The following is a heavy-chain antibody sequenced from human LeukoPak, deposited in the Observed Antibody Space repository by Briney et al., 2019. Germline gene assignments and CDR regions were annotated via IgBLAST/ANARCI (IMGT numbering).Heavy chain of an antibody. Sequence: SETLSLTCTVSGGSISSYYWSWIRQPPGKGLEWIGYIYYSGSTNYNPSLKSRVTISVDTSKNQFSLKLSSVTAADTAVYYCASDYGGNSPSYYYGTDVWGQGTTVTVSS. CDR3: ASDYGGNSPSYYYGTDV. CDR2: IYYSGST. D-gene: IGHD4-23*01. V-gene: IGHV4-59*01. J-gene: IGHJ6*02. CDR1: GGSISSYY.